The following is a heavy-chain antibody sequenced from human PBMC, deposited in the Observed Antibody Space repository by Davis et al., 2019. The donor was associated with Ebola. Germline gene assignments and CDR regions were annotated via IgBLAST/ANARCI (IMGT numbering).Heavy chain of an antibody. Sequence: GESLKISCAASGFTFSSYAMHWVRQAPGKGLEWVAVISYDGSNKYYADSVKGRFTISRDNSKNTLYLQMNSLRAEDTAVYYCARDNYDSSGRGGDAFDIWGQGTMVTVSS. CDR2: ISYDGSNK. CDR1: GFTFSSYA. D-gene: IGHD3-22*01. V-gene: IGHV3-30-3*01. J-gene: IGHJ3*02. CDR3: ARDNYDSSGRGGDAFDI.